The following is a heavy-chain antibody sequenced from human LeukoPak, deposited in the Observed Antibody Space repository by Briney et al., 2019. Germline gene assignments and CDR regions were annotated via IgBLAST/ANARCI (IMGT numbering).Heavy chain of an antibody. CDR2: ISGSGGST. CDR3: AKDHDSSGYYFFDY. Sequence: GGSLRLSSAASGFTFSSYAMSWVRQAPGKGLEWVSAISGSGGSTYYADSVKGRFTISRDNSKNTLYLQMNSLRAEDTAVYYCAKDHDSSGYYFFDYWGQGTLVTVSS. CDR1: GFTFSSYA. J-gene: IGHJ4*02. V-gene: IGHV3-23*01. D-gene: IGHD3-22*01.